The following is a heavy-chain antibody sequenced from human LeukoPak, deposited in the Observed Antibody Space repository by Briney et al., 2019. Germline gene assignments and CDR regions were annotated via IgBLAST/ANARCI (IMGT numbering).Heavy chain of an antibody. Sequence: GGSLTLSCAASGFTFSSYAMTWLRQAPGRGLECVSFISSSSSAIFYADSVKGRFTISRDNAKNSLYLQMNSLRDEDMAVYYCARALLGVQYYFDYWGQGTLVSVSS. V-gene: IGHV3-48*02. J-gene: IGHJ4*02. D-gene: IGHD2-8*01. CDR1: GFTFSSYA. CDR2: ISSSSSAI. CDR3: ARALLGVQYYFDY.